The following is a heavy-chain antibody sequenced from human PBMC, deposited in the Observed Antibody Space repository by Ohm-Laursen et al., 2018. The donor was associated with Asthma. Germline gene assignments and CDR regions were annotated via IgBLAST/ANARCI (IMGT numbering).Heavy chain of an antibody. CDR2: INDNSDLT. J-gene: IGHJ4*02. CDR3: AKDLHGPTTNFDH. CDR1: GLPFSNFW. V-gene: IGHV3-23*01. D-gene: IGHD4-11*01. Sequence: GSLRLSCAASGLPFSNFWMSWVRQAPGKGLEWVSQINDNSDLTYYADSVKGRFTISRDNSKNTLYLQMNSLRAEGTAVYYCAKDLHGPTTNFDHWGQGTLVTVSS.